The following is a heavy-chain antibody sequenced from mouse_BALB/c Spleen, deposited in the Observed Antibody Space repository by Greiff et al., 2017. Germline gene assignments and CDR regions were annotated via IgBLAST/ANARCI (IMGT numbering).Heavy chain of an antibody. V-gene: IGHV5-4*02. CDR3: ARDPYGNYSAWFAY. CDR2: ISDGGSYT. Sequence: DVMLVESGGGLVKPGGSLKLSCAASGFTFSDYYMYWVRQTPEKRLEWVATISDGGSYTYYPDSVKGRFTISRDNAKNNLYLQMSSLKSEDTAMYYCARDPYGNYSAWFAYWGQGTLVTVSA. J-gene: IGHJ3*01. D-gene: IGHD2-1*01. CDR1: GFTFSDYY.